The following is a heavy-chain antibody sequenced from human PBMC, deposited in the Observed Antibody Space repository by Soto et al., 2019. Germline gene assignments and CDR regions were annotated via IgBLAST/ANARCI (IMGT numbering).Heavy chain of an antibody. V-gene: IGHV3-23*01. D-gene: IGHD3-10*01. CDR1: GFTFSSYA. CDR3: AKDHYYGSGSYYPLRTGDY. Sequence: EVQLLESGGGLVQPGGSLRLSCAASGFTFSSYAMSWVRQAPGKGLEWVSAISGSGGSTYYADSVKGRFTISRDNSKNTLYLQMNSLRAEDTAVYYCAKDHYYGSGSYYPLRTGDYWGQGTLVTVSS. CDR2: ISGSGGST. J-gene: IGHJ4*02.